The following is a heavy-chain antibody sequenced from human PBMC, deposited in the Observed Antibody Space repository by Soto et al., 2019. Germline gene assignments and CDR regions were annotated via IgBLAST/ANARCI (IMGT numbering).Heavy chain of an antibody. V-gene: IGHV4-31*03. CDR3: ARVRDSFGVDV. CDR1: GGSITGAYY. D-gene: IGHD2-8*01. CDR2: IHYRGST. Sequence: SETLSLTCRLSGGSITGAYYWNWIRQHPGKGLEWIGSIHYRGSTYYNPSLKTRITISLDRSNNQFSLNLSSVTAADTAVYYCARVRDSFGVDVWGQGTTVT. J-gene: IGHJ6*02.